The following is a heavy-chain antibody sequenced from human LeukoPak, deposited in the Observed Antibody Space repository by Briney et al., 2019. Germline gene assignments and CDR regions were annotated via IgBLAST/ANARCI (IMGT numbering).Heavy chain of an antibody. CDR2: IHDSGST. V-gene: IGHV4-59*01. Sequence: SETLSLTCTVSGGSISSYYWSWIRQPPGKGLEYIGYIHDSGSTNYNPFLRGRVTISVDTSKNQFSLKLSSVTAADTAVYYCARSTIRGVSGVAFDIWGQGTMVTVSS. J-gene: IGHJ3*02. D-gene: IGHD3-10*01. CDR3: ARSTIRGVSGVAFDI. CDR1: GGSISSYY.